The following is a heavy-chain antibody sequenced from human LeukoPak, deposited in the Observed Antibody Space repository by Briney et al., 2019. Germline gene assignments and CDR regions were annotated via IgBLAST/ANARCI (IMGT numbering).Heavy chain of an antibody. V-gene: IGHV4-34*01. CDR3: ARHGFIAAAGKPGRWFDP. CDR2: INHSGST. Sequence: PSETLSLTCAVYGGSFSGYYWSWIRQPPGKGLEWIGEINHSGSTNYNPSLKSRVTISVDTSKNQFSLKLSSVTAADTAVYYCARHGFIAAAGKPGRWFDPWGQGTLVTVSS. CDR1: GGSFSGYY. J-gene: IGHJ5*02. D-gene: IGHD6-13*01.